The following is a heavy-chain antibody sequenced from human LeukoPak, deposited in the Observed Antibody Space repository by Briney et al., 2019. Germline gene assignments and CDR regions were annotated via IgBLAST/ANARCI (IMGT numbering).Heavy chain of an antibody. J-gene: IGHJ4*02. CDR3: ASLPPSIGD. CDR2: IYYSGST. V-gene: IGHV4-59*01. Sequence: SETLSLTCTVSGGSISSYYWSWIRQPPGKGLEWIGYIYYSGSTNYNPSLKSRVTISVDTSKNQFSLKLSSVTAADTAVYYCASLPPSIGDWGQGTLVTVSS. CDR1: GGSISSYY.